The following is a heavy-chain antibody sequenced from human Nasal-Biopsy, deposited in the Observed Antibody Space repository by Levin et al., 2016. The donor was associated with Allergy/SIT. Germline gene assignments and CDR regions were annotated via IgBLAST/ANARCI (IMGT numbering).Heavy chain of an antibody. CDR1: GFTFSSYG. J-gene: IGHJ4*02. CDR2: ISYDGRNE. D-gene: IGHD4-17*01. CDR3: AKDHAGTVTYY. V-gene: IGHV3-30*18. Sequence: GESLKISCAASGFTFSSYGMHWVRQAPGKGLEWVAFISYDGRNEHYADSVKGRFTISRDDSKNTLYLQMHSLRAEDTAVYYCAKDHAGTVTYYWGQGTLVTVSS.